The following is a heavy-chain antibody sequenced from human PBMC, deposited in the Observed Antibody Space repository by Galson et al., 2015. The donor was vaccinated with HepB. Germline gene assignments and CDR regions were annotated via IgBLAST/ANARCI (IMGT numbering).Heavy chain of an antibody. D-gene: IGHD2-8*01. Sequence: SCKGSGYSFTSYWIGWVRQMPGKGLEWMGIIYPGDSDTRYSPSFQGQVTISADKSISTAYLQWSSLKASDTTMYYCARHRPAHGSVLSSMDGMDVWGQGTTVTVSS. CDR3: ARHRPAHGSVLSSMDGMDV. CDR2: IYPGDSDT. J-gene: IGHJ6*02. V-gene: IGHV5-51*01. CDR1: GYSFTSYW.